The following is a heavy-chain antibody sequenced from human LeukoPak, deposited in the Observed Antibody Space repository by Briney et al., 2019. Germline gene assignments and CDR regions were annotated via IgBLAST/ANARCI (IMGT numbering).Heavy chain of an antibody. CDR1: GFPFSRFW. CDR2: INEDGSEK. CDR3: AKEYLESSSWYGPFDY. J-gene: IGHJ4*02. D-gene: IGHD6-13*01. Sequence: GGSLRLSCAASGFPFSRFWMNWVRQAPGKGLEWVANINEDGSEKYYVDSVKGRFSISRDNARNSLYLQMNSLRAEDTAVYYCAKEYLESSSWYGPFDYWGQGTLVTVSS. V-gene: IGHV3-7*01.